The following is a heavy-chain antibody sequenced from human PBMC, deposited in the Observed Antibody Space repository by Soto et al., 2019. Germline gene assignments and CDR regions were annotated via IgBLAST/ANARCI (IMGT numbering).Heavy chain of an antibody. V-gene: IGHV3-64D*08. CDR2: ISSNGGST. CDR3: VKGGRGSQRYLGAFDI. Sequence: PGGSLRLSCSASGFTFSSYAMHWVRQAPGKGLEYVSAISSNGGSTYYADSVKGRFTISRDNSKNTLYLQMSSLRAEDTAVYYCVKGGRGSQRYLGAFDIWGQGTMVTVPS. D-gene: IGHD1-26*01. CDR1: GFTFSSYA. J-gene: IGHJ3*02.